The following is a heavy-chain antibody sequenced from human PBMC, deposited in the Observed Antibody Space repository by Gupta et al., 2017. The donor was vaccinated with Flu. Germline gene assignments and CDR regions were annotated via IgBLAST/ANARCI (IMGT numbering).Heavy chain of an antibody. D-gene: IGHD3-16*01. CDR3: ATGGGDREFGS. V-gene: IGHV6-1*01. CDR1: SSNSGA. Sequence: SSNSGAWNWIRQSPSRGLEWLGRTYFRSKWYSDEAPSVKSRIIINPETSKNQFSLQLNSVTPDDTAVYYGATGGGDREFGSWGQGTLVPVSS. J-gene: IGHJ4*02. CDR2: TYFRSKWYS.